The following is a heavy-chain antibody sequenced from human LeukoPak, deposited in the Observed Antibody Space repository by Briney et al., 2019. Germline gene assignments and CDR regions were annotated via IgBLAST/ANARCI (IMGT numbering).Heavy chain of an antibody. CDR3: AGPGVLRYFDWLTY. Sequence: GASVTVSCKASGYTFTSYYMHWVRQAPGQGLEWMGIINPSGGSTSYAQKFQGRVTMTRDMSTSTVYMELSSLRSEDTAVYYCAGPGVLRYFDWLTYWGQGTLVTVSS. D-gene: IGHD3-9*01. CDR2: INPSGGST. CDR1: GYTFTSYY. V-gene: IGHV1-46*01. J-gene: IGHJ4*02.